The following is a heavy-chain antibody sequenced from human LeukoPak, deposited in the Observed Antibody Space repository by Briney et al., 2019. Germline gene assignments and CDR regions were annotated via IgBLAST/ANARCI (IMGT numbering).Heavy chain of an antibody. CDR2: IRGSGGTT. CDR1: GFTFRSYA. J-gene: IGHJ4*02. D-gene: IGHD3-22*01. CDR3: ATAMIAVVITGVRDY. V-gene: IGHV3-23*01. Sequence: GGSLPLSCAASGFTFRSYAMSWVRRAPGKGLEWVSGIRGSGGTTHYADSVKGRFTISRENSKNMLYLQMNSLRDEDTAVYYCATAMIAVVITGVRDYWGQGTLVTVSS.